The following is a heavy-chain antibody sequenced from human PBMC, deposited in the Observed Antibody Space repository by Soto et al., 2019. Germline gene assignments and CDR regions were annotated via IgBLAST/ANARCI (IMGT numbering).Heavy chain of an antibody. Sequence: QITLKESGPTLVKPTQTLTLTCTFSGFSLTTTGVGVGWIRQPPGKALEWLALIYWDNDKRYSPSLKSRLTITEDTSKSQVVLTMTYMDPVDAATYDCAHRRCSGGACYNKFDSWGQGTLVTVSS. J-gene: IGHJ4*02. D-gene: IGHD2-15*01. CDR1: GFSLTTTGVG. CDR2: IYWDNDK. CDR3: AHRRCSGGACYNKFDS. V-gene: IGHV2-5*02.